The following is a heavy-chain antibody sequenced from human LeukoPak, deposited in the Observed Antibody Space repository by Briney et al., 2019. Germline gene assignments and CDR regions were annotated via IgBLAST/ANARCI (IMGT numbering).Heavy chain of an antibody. CDR3: ARGVPRDIPVHWFDP. CDR1: GFTFSSYG. CDR2: LWYDGSNK. V-gene: IGHV3-33*01. Sequence: GGSLRLSCAASGFTFSSYGMHWVRQAPGKGLEWVAVLWYDGSNKYYADSVKGRFTISRDNSKNTLYLQMNSLRAEDTAVYYCARGVPRDIPVHWFDPWGQGTLVTVSS. J-gene: IGHJ5*02. D-gene: IGHD2-15*01.